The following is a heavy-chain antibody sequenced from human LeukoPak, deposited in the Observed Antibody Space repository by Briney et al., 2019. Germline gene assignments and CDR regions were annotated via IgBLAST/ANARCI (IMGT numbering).Heavy chain of an antibody. D-gene: IGHD4-17*01. CDR1: GFTFTTEP. CDR3: ARAPTVTTRVVDY. J-gene: IGHJ4*02. Sequence: GGSLRVSCTASGFTFTTEPMTWVRQAPGKGLEWVSAISGSGGSTYYADSVKGRFTISRDNSKNTLYLQMNSLRAEDTAVYYCARAPTVTTRVVDYWGQGTLVTVSS. V-gene: IGHV3-23*01. CDR2: ISGSGGST.